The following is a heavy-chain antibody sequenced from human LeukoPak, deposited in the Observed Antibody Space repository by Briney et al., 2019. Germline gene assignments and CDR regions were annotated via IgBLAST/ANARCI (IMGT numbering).Heavy chain of an antibody. V-gene: IGHV3-15*01. CDR2: IKSKTDGGTT. Sequence: GGSLRLSCAASGFTFSNAWMSWVRQAPGKGLDWVGRIKSKTDGGTTDYAAPVKGRFTISRDDSKNTLYLQMNSLKTEDQAVYYFTARYCRSTSCYGEYFQRWGQGTLVTVSS. J-gene: IGHJ1*01. D-gene: IGHD2-2*01. CDR1: GFTFSNAW. CDR3: TARYCRSTSCYGEYFQR.